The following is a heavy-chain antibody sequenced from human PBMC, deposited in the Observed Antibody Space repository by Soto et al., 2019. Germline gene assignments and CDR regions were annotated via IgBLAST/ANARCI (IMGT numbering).Heavy chain of an antibody. D-gene: IGHD6-19*01. Sequence: ASVKVSCKVSGYTLTELSMHWVRQAPGKGLEWMGGFDPEDGETIYAQKFQGRVTMTEDTSTDTAYMELSSLRSEDTAVYYCATARGQWLVHYYYYGMDVWGQGTTVTVSS. CDR3: ATARGQWLVHYYYYGMDV. CDR1: GYTLTELS. V-gene: IGHV1-24*01. J-gene: IGHJ6*02. CDR2: FDPEDGET.